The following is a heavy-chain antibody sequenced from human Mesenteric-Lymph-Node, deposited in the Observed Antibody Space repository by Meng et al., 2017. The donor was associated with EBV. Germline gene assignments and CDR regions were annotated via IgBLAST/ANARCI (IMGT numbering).Heavy chain of an antibody. V-gene: IGHV4-39*07. CDR1: GGSIISSYY. D-gene: IGHD2/OR15-2a*01. CDR2: VYYSGSA. CDR3: ARETRERYFEFDY. J-gene: IGHJ4*02. Sequence: QLQLQESGPGLVKHSETLSLTCTISGGSIISSYYWGRIRQPPGRGLEWIASVYYSGSAFYNPSLKSRVTTSVDRSKNQFSVKLDSVTAADTAVYYCARETRERYFEFDYWGQGTLVTVSS.